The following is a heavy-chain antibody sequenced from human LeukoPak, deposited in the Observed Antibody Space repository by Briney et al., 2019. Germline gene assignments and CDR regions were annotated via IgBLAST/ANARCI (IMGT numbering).Heavy chain of an antibody. CDR1: GYTFTSYY. CDR2: INPSGGST. D-gene: IGHD6-19*01. CDR3: ARGYSSGWYPSGWFDP. V-gene: IGHV1-46*01. Sequence: ASVKVSCKASGYTFTSYYMHWVRQAPGQGLEWMGIINPSGGSTSYAQKFQGRVTMTRDTSTSTVYMELSSLRSEDTAVYYCARGYSSGWYPSGWFDPWGQGTLVTVSS. J-gene: IGHJ5*02.